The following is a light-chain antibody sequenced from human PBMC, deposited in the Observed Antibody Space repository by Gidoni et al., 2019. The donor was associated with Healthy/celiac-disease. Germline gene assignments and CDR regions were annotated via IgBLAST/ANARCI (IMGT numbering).Light chain of an antibody. Sequence: EIVLTQSPGNLSLSPGERATLSCRASQSVSSCYLAWYQQKPGQAPRLLIYGASSRATGIPDRFSGSGSGTDFTLTISRLEPEDFAVYYCQQYGSSPRLTFGGGTKVEIK. CDR3: QQYGSSPRLT. V-gene: IGKV3-20*01. J-gene: IGKJ4*01. CDR2: GAS. CDR1: QSVSSCY.